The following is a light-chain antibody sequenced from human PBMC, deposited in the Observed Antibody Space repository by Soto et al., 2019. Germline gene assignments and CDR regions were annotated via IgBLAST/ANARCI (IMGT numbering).Light chain of an antibody. CDR1: QGISSY. CDR2: AAS. Sequence: AIRMTQSPSSFSASTGDRVTITCRASQGISSYLAWYQQKPGKAPKLLIYAASTLQSGVPSRFSGSGSGTDFTLTISRLEPEDFAVYYCQQYGSSPWTFGKGTKVDI. V-gene: IGKV1-8*01. J-gene: IGKJ1*01. CDR3: QQYGSSPWT.